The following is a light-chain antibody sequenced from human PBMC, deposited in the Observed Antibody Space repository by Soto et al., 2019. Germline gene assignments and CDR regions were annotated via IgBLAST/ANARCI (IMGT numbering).Light chain of an antibody. V-gene: IGLV2-14*01. CDR1: SSGVGGDNS. Sequence: SVLTRPASVCVSPGQSIAVSSTGTSSGVGGDNSVSWYQQHPGKAPKLMIYEVSNRPSGVPDRSSGSKSGNTASLTISGLQAADEADYYCSLYTSENAYVFGTGTKVTVL. J-gene: IGLJ1*01. CDR2: EVS. CDR3: SLYTSENAYV.